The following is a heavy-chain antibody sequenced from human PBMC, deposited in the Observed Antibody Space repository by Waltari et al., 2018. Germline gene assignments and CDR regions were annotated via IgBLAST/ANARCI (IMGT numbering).Heavy chain of an antibody. CDR2: IHDNGAT. J-gene: IGHJ4*01. V-gene: IGHV3-66*01. CDR1: GFTVSSNY. D-gene: IGHD2-8*02. CDR3: ARDKYWTGGTWGGFFDH. Sequence: EVQLVESGGGLVQPGGSLRLSCAASGFTVSSNYMSWVRQAPGKGLEWVSVIHDNGATHYADSLKGRFTVSRDISRNRMLLEMNSLRAEDTAVYYCARDKYWTGGTWGGFFDHWGHGTLVTVSS.